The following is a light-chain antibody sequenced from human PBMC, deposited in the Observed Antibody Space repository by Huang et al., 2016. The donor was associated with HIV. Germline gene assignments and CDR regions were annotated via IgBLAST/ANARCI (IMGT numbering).Light chain of an antibody. Sequence: DIVMTQSPLFLLVTPGEPASISCRSSQSLLHSNGYKYLDLYLQKPGQSPQLLIYLGSNRASGVPDRFGGSGSGTDFTLKISRVEAEDAGTYYCMQALQTPLTFGGGTKVEIK. CDR1: QSLLHSNGYKY. CDR2: LGS. CDR3: MQALQTPLT. J-gene: IGKJ4*01. V-gene: IGKV2-28*01.